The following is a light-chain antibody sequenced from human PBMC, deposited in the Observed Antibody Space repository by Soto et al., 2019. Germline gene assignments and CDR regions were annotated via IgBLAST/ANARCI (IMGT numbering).Light chain of an antibody. CDR3: QQYNSYSPWT. CDR1: QSISSW. J-gene: IGKJ1*01. Sequence: IQMTQSPSTLSASLGERVNLTCRASQSISSWLAWYQQKPGKAPKLLIYDASSLESGVPSRFSGSGSGTEFTLTISSLQPDDFATYYCQQYNSYSPWTFGQGTKVDIK. CDR2: DAS. V-gene: IGKV1-5*01.